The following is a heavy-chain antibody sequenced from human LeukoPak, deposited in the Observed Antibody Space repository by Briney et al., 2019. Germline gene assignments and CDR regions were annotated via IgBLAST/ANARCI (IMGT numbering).Heavy chain of an antibody. Sequence: GASVKVSCKGSGYTFTSYGISWVRQAPGQGLEWMGWISAYNGNTNYAQKLQGRVTMTTDTSTSTAYMELRSLRSDDTAVYYCARAVTGGYSSSWYGSPFDYWGQGTLVTVSS. CDR1: GYTFTSYG. V-gene: IGHV1-18*01. CDR3: ARAVTGGYSSSWYGSPFDY. J-gene: IGHJ4*02. CDR2: ISAYNGNT. D-gene: IGHD6-13*01.